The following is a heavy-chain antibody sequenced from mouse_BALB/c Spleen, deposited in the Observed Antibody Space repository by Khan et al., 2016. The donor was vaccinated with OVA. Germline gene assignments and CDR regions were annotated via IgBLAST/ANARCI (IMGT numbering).Heavy chain of an antibody. CDR1: GYSFTSYY. Sequence: EVQLQESGPELMKPGASVKISCKASGYSFTSYYTYWVMQRHGESIQWIGYIEPFSGGSTYNPNFKVKATLTVDKSSSTAYIHLSNLTSEDSAVCYCTRHGYVAWFTYWGQGTLVTVSA. D-gene: IGHD2-2*01. CDR3: TRHGYVAWFTY. V-gene: IGHV1S135*01. J-gene: IGHJ3*01. CDR2: IEPFSGGS.